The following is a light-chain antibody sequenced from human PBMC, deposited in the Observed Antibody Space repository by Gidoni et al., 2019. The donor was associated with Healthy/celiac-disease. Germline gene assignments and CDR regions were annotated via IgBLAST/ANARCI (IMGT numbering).Light chain of an antibody. V-gene: IGKV3-15*01. CDR3: QQYNNWPPPYT. CDR2: GAS. Sequence: IVITLSLATLSVSPGERATLSCRASQSVSSNLPWYQQKPGQAPRLLIYGASTRATGIPARFSGSGSGTEFTRTISSLQTEDFAVYYCQQYNNWPPPYTFGQGTKLEIK. J-gene: IGKJ2*01. CDR1: QSVSSN.